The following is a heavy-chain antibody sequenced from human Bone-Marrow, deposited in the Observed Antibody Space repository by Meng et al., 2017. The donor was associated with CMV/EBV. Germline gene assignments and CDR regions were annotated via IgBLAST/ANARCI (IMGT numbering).Heavy chain of an antibody. V-gene: IGHV4-59*01. CDR1: GGSISSYY. CDR2: IFYSGST. J-gene: IGHJ4*02. D-gene: IGHD4-17*01. CDR3: ARFDYALY. Sequence: SETLSLTCTVSGGSISSYYWNWIRQPPGRGLEWIGYIFYSGSTNYNPSLKGRVTISVDTSKNQFSLKLRSVTAADTAVYYCARFDYALYWGQGTLVTVSS.